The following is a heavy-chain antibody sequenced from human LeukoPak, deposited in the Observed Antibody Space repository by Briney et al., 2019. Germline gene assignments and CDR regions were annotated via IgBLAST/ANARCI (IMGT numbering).Heavy chain of an antibody. J-gene: IGHJ4*02. D-gene: IGHD6-19*01. CDR2: FYNAGYT. CDR1: GFTVSDNY. Sequence: GGSLRLSCAASGFTVSDNYMTWVRQAPWKGLEWVSVFYNAGYTYYADSVKGRFTISRDHSKNTLYLQMNTLRAEDTAVYYCAKESPSAGLKYWGQGTLVTVSS. V-gene: IGHV3-53*01. CDR3: AKESPSAGLKY.